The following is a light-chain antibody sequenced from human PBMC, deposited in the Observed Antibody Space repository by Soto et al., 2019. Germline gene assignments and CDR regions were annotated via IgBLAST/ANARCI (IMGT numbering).Light chain of an antibody. CDR2: GVS. Sequence: QSVLTQPPSASGSPGQSVSISCTGTSSDIGAYNFVSWYQQHPGKAPRLMIYGVSKRPSGVPDRFSGSKSGNTASLTVSGLQAEDEGDYYCSSYAGSNNYVVFGGVTKLTVL. CDR3: SSYAGSNNYVV. V-gene: IGLV2-8*01. CDR1: SSDIGAYNF. J-gene: IGLJ2*01.